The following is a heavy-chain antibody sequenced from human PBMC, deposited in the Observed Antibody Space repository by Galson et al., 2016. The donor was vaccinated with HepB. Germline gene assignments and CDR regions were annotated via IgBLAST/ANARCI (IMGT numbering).Heavy chain of an antibody. CDR1: GFTFSNYA. J-gene: IGHJ4*02. CDR2: INIGGDST. Sequence: SLRLSCAASGFTFSNYAMSWVRQAPGKGLEWVSSINIGGDSTYYADSVKGRFTISRDNSKNTVYLQMNSLRAEDTAVYYCARRMATITSFDYWGQGTLVTVSS. D-gene: IGHD5-24*01. CDR3: ARRMATITSFDY. V-gene: IGHV3-23*01.